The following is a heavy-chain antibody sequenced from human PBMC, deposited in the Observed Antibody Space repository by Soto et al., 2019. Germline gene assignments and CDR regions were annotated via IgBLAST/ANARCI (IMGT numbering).Heavy chain of an antibody. Sequence: SETLSLTCTVSGGSISSYYWSWIRQPPGKGLEWIGYIYYSGSTNYNPSLKSRVTISVDTSKNQFSLKLSSVTAADTAVYYCARTADYYDSSGYYLDYWGQGTLVTVSS. V-gene: IGHV4-59*01. CDR1: GGSISSYY. CDR2: IYYSGST. D-gene: IGHD3-22*01. J-gene: IGHJ4*02. CDR3: ARTADYYDSSGYYLDY.